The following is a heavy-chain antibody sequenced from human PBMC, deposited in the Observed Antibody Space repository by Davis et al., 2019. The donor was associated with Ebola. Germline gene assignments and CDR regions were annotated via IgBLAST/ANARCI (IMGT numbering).Heavy chain of an antibody. Sequence: PSETLSLTCAVYGGSFTNYYWSWIRQPPGKGLERIGKVNPSGRTTYNPSLKSRVSISLDTSKNQFSLKLSSVTAADTAVYYCARDGYFHYYGLDVWGQGTTVTVSS. D-gene: IGHD2-2*03. CDR3: ARDGYFHYYGLDV. J-gene: IGHJ6*02. CDR1: GGSFTNYY. CDR2: VNPSGRT. V-gene: IGHV4-34*01.